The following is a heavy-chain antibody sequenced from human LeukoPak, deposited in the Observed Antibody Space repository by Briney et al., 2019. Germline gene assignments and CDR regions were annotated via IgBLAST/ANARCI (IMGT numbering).Heavy chain of an antibody. CDR3: ARQTGGGGDAFDY. CDR1: GGSMSSNY. V-gene: IGHV4-59*01. D-gene: IGHD2-21*02. J-gene: IGHJ4*02. CDR2: IYYSGST. Sequence: SETLSLTCTVSGGSMSSNYWSWIRQPPGKGLEWIGYIYYSGSTNYNPSLKSRVSISVDASKNQFSLRLNSVTAADTAVYYCARQTGGGGDAFDYWGQGTLVTVSS.